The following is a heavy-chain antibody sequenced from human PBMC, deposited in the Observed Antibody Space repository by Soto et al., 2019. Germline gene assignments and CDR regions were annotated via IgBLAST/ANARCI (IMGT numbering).Heavy chain of an antibody. CDR1: GLNFSSYG. J-gene: IGHJ4*02. V-gene: IGHV3-33*08. D-gene: IGHD2-15*01. CDR2: IWYDGSNK. CDR3: ARDRCSGGSCYGPFGY. Sequence: GGPLRLSCAASGLNFSSYGMHWVHQAPGKGLEWVAVIWYDGSNKYFAGSVKGRFTISRDNSKNTLYLQMNSLRAEDRAVYYCARDRCSGGSCYGPFGYWGQGTLVTVSS.